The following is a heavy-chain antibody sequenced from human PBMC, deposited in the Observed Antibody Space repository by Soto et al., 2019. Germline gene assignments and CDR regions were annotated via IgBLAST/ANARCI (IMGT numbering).Heavy chain of an antibody. J-gene: IGHJ4*01. Sequence: QVQLVQSGAEVKKPGSSVKVSCKASGGTFSSYAISWVRQAPGQGLEWMGGIIPIFGTANYAQKFQGRVTITADESTSTAYMELSSLRSEDTAVYYCATDGDCTNGVCPAYYFDYWGHGNLVTVSS. D-gene: IGHD2-8*01. CDR2: IIPIFGTA. CDR3: ATDGDCTNGVCPAYYFDY. CDR1: GGTFSSYA. V-gene: IGHV1-69*12.